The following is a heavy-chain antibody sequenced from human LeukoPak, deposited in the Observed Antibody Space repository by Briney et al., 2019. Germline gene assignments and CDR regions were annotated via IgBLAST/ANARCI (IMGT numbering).Heavy chain of an antibody. D-gene: IGHD1-26*01. J-gene: IGHJ4*02. V-gene: IGHV3-21*01. CDR1: RFTFSNYY. CDR2: ISSSSTYI. CDR3: ARDQRGGTYSDY. Sequence: GGSLRLSCTTSRFTFSNYYMNWVRQAPGKGLEFVSSISSSSTYIYYADSVKGRFTISRDDAKNSLYLQMNSLRAEDTALYYCARDQRGGTYSDYWGQGTLVTVSS.